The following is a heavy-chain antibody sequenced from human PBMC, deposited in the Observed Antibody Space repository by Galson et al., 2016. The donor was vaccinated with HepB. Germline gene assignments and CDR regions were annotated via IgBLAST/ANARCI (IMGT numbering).Heavy chain of an antibody. CDR1: GDSISSFY. CDR3: ARDPRGSWSYPLYYYGMDV. Sequence: SETLSLTCTVSGDSISSFYWSWVRQTAGKGLEWIGRSSVRGTTNYNPSLKGRVTMSIDTSKNQFSLRLTSVTAADTGVYYCARDPRGSWSYPLYYYGMDVWGQGTSVIVSS. V-gene: IGHV4-4*07. J-gene: IGHJ6*02. D-gene: IGHD1-26*01. CDR2: SSVRGTT.